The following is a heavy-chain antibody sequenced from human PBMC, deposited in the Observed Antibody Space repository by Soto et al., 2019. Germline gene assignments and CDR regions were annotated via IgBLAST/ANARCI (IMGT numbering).Heavy chain of an antibody. J-gene: IGHJ6*02. CDR1: GYSFSNYA. D-gene: IGHD2-15*01. Sequence: ASVKFSCKASGYSFSNYAMHWVRQAPGQRLEWMGWINAGNGNTKYPQKFQDRVTITRDTSASTAYMELSSLRSEDTAVYYCAKGGNIAVVVADYGMDVWGQGTTVTVS. CDR3: AKGGNIAVVVADYGMDV. V-gene: IGHV1-3*01. CDR2: INAGNGNT.